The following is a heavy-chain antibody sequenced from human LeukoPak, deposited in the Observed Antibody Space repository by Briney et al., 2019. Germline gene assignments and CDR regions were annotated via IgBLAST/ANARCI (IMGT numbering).Heavy chain of an antibody. J-gene: IGHJ6*03. CDR3: ARMVEAAWGYYYKDV. CDR2: INHSGST. V-gene: IGHV4-34*01. D-gene: IGHD2-15*01. CDR1: GGSFSGYY. Sequence: SETLSLTCAVYGGSFSGYYWSWIRQPPGKGLEWIGEINHSGSTNYNPSLKSRVTISVATSKNQFSLKLSSVTAADTAVYYCARMVEAAWGYYYKDVWGKGTTVTVSS.